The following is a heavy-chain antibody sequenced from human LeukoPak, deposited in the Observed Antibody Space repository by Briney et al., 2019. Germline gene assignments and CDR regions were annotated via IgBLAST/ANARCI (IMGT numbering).Heavy chain of an antibody. J-gene: IGHJ4*02. D-gene: IGHD1-1*01. CDR3: ARGNQRVLDY. V-gene: IGHV3-74*01. CDR1: GFTFSSYW. Sequence: GGSLRLSCAASGFTFSSYWMHWVRQAPGKGLVWVSRINSDGSSTSYADSVKGRFTISRDNARNTLYLQMNSLRAEDGAMYYCARGNQRVLDYWGQGTLVTVSS. CDR2: INSDGSST.